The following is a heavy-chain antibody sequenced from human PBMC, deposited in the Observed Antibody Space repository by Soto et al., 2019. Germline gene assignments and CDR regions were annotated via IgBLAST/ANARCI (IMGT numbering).Heavy chain of an antibody. Sequence: PSETLSLTCTVSGGSISSYYWSWIRQPPGKGLEWIGYIYYSGSTNYNPSLKSRVTISVDTSKNQFSLKLSSVTAADTAVYYCARSHQYYFFWSGYYTSERNYYYYYMDVWGKGTTVTVSS. CDR1: GGSISSYY. CDR2: IYYSGST. CDR3: ARSHQYYFFWSGYYTSERNYYYYYMDV. D-gene: IGHD3-3*01. V-gene: IGHV4-59*01. J-gene: IGHJ6*03.